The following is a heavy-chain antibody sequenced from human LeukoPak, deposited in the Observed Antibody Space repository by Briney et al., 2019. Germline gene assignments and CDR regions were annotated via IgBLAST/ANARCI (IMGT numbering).Heavy chain of an antibody. D-gene: IGHD1-1*01. J-gene: IGHJ4*02. CDR2: IKSKTDGETI. V-gene: IGHV3-15*01. CDR1: GFTFSDAW. CDR3: WDPNWKDDWDY. Sequence: GESLRLSCAASGFTFSDAWMIWVRQAPGKGLEWVGRIKSKTDGETIDYATPVKGRFTISRDDSKHTLFLQMNSLKTEDTAVYYCWDPNWKDDWDYWGQGDLVTVSS.